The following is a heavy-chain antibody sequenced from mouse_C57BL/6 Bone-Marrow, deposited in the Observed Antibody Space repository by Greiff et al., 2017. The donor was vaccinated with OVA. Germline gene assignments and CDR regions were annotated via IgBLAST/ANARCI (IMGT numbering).Heavy chain of an antibody. D-gene: IGHD5-1*01. Sequence: EVQLQQSGPELVKPGASVKISCKASGYTFTDYNMHWVKQRHGQSLEWIGDINPNNGSTNYNQKFKGKATLTVDKSSSTAYMELRSLTSEDTAVYYCAREYYFYAMDYWGQGTSVTVSS. CDR1: GYTFTDYN. V-gene: IGHV1-18*01. J-gene: IGHJ4*01. CDR2: INPNNGST. CDR3: AREYYFYAMDY.